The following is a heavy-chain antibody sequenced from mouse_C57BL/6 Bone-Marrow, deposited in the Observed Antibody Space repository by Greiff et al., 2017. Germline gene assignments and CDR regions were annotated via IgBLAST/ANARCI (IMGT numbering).Heavy chain of an antibody. CDR2: ISDGGSYT. Sequence: EVQGVESGGGLVKPGGSLKLSCAASGFTFSSYAMSWVRQTPEKRLEWVATISDGGSYTYYPDNVKGRFPISRDNAKNNLYLQMSHLKSEDTAMYYCAREGLLRWGRGTTLTVSS. V-gene: IGHV5-4*01. J-gene: IGHJ2*01. D-gene: IGHD1-1*01. CDR1: GFTFSSYA. CDR3: AREGLLR.